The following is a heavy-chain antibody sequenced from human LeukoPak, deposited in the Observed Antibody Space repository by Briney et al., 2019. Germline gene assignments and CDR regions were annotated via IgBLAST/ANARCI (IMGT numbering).Heavy chain of an antibody. CDR2: ISGSGGST. J-gene: IGHJ3*02. CDR1: GFTFSSYV. CDR3: AKHGEDYYGSGSYCAFDI. Sequence: GGSLSLSCAASGFTFSSYVMSWVRQAPGKGLEWVSAISGSGGSTYYADSVKGRFTISRDNSKNTLYLQMNSLRAEDTAVYYCAKHGEDYYGSGSYCAFDIWGQGTMVTVSS. V-gene: IGHV3-23*01. D-gene: IGHD3-10*01.